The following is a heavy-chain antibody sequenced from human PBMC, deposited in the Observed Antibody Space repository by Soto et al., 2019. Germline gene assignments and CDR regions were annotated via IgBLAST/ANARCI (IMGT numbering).Heavy chain of an antibody. Sequence: QAQLVQSGAEVKKPGASVKVSCKASGYTFTSYGISWVRQAPGQGLEWMGWISAYNGNTNYAQKLQGRVTMTTDTSTTTASMELRSLRSDDTSVYYCARDHVNTMVPAQVNWFDPWGQGTLVTVSS. CDR2: ISAYNGNT. D-gene: IGHD3-10*01. CDR3: ARDHVNTMVPAQVNWFDP. CDR1: GYTFTSYG. V-gene: IGHV1-18*01. J-gene: IGHJ5*02.